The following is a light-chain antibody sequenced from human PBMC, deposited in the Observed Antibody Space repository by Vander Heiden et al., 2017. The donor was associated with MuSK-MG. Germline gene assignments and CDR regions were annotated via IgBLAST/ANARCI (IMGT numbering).Light chain of an antibody. CDR3: QQAGSSLKT. Sequence: EIVLTQSPGPLSLPPGERALLSCRASQSVSSSYLVWYQQKPGQAPRLLIYGASSRATGIPDRFSGSGSGTDFTLTISSLEPEDFAVYYCQQAGSSLKTFGQGTKVEIK. CDR1: QSVSSSY. CDR2: GAS. V-gene: IGKV3-20*01. J-gene: IGKJ1*01.